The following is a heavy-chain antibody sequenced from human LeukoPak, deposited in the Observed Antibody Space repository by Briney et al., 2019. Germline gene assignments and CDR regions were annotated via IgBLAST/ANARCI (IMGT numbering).Heavy chain of an antibody. V-gene: IGHV1-18*01. D-gene: IGHD3-10*01. J-gene: IGHJ6*02. Sequence: GASVKVSCKASGYTFTRYGISWVRQAPGQGLEWMGWISAYNGNTNYAQKLQGRVTMTTDTSTSTAYMELRSLRSDDTAVYYCARDVTMVRGARVYYYYGMDVWGQGTTVTVSS. CDR2: ISAYNGNT. CDR3: ARDVTMVRGARVYYYYGMDV. CDR1: GYTFTRYG.